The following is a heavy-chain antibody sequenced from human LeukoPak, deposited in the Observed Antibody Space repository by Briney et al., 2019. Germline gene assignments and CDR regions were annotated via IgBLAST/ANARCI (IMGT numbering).Heavy chain of an antibody. Sequence: ASVKVSCKASGGTFSSYAISWVRQAPGQGLEWMGWINPNSGGTNYAQKFQGWVTMTRDTSISTAYMELSRLRSDDTAVYYCARGGITGTTRGPTRLNDAFDIWGQGTMVTVSS. J-gene: IGHJ3*02. V-gene: IGHV1-2*04. CDR1: GGTFSSYA. CDR3: ARGGITGTTRGPTRLNDAFDI. D-gene: IGHD1-20*01. CDR2: INPNSGGT.